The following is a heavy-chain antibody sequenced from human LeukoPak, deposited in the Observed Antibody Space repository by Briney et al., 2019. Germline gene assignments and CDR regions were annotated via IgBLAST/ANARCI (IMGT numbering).Heavy chain of an antibody. V-gene: IGHV3-74*03. Sequence: PGGSLRLSCAASGFSFSRHWMHWVRQAPGKGLVWVSRISDDGTSTANVDSVEGRFSTSRDNVGNTLYLHMNGLRVEDTAMYYCASFGIAWGSAYWGQGTLVIVSS. CDR3: ASFGIAWGSAY. J-gene: IGHJ4*02. CDR1: GFSFSRHW. CDR2: ISDDGTST. D-gene: IGHD7-27*01.